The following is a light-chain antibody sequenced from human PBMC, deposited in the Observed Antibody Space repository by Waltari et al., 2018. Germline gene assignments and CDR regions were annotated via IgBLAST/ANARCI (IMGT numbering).Light chain of an antibody. CDR1: QSGRTF. J-gene: IGKJ4*01. V-gene: IGKV3-11*01. CDR3: QQRSDWLT. CDR2: DAS. Sequence: EVVLTQSPAILSLSPGERATLSCRASQSGRTFVAWYQPKPGQAPRLLIYDASNRATGIPARFSGSGSGTDFTLTISSLEPEDFAVYYCQQRSDWLTFGGGTRVEIK.